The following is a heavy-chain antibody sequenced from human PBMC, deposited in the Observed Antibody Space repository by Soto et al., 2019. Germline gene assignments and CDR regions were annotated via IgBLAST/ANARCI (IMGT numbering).Heavy chain of an antibody. D-gene: IGHD5-18*01. CDR2: IKSKADGGTV. V-gene: IGHV3-15*07. Sequence: GGSLRLSCAASGFTFSSYAMNWVRQPPGKGPEWVGRIKSKADGGTVEYAAPVKDRFTISRDDSENTLYLQMNSLKTEDTAVYYCSHGYYQYFESWGQGTLVTVSS. CDR1: GFTFSSYA. J-gene: IGHJ4*02. CDR3: SHGYYQYFES.